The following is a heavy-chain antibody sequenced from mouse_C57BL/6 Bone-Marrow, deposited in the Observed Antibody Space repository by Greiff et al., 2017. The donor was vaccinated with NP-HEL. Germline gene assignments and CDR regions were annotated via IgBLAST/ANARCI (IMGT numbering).Heavy chain of an antibody. CDR1: GFTFSSYG. CDR2: ISSGGSYT. CDR3: APMTTVVFDY. V-gene: IGHV5-6*01. Sequence: EVKLMESGGDLVKPGGSLTLSCAASGFTFSSYGMSWVRQTPDKRLEWVATISSGGSYTYYPDSVKGRFTISRDHAKNTLYLQMSSLKSEDTAMYYCAPMTTVVFDYWGQGTTLTVSS. D-gene: IGHD1-1*01. J-gene: IGHJ2*01.